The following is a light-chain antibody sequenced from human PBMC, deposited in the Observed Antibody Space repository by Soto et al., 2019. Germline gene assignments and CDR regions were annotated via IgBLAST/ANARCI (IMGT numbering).Light chain of an antibody. CDR3: CSYAGTTTPAV. CDR2: EVN. CDR1: SSDVGIYDL. V-gene: IGLV2-23*02. J-gene: IGLJ7*01. Sequence: QSALTQPASVSGSPGQSITISCTGTSSDVGIYDLVSWYQQLPGKAPKRMIFEVNKRPSGVSNRFSGSKSGNTASLTISGLQAEDEADYYCCSYAGTTTPAVFGGGTQLTVL.